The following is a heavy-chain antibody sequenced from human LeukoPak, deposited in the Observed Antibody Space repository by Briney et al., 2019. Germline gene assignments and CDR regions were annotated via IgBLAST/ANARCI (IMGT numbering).Heavy chain of an antibody. Sequence: GGSLRLSCAVSGFTVTSNSISWVRQAPGEGLEWASFIYSGDTTYYADSVKGRFTISRDNSKNTLYLQMNSLRAEDTAVYYCARGLYSSGYYYDAFDIWGQGTMVTVSS. V-gene: IGHV3-66*01. CDR3: ARGLYSSGYYYDAFDI. CDR2: IYSGDTT. CDR1: GFTVTSNS. D-gene: IGHD3-22*01. J-gene: IGHJ3*02.